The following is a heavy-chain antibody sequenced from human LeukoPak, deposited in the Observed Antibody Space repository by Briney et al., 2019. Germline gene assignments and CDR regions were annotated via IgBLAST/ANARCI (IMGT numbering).Heavy chain of an antibody. D-gene: IGHD3-16*01. CDR2: IYYSGST. V-gene: IGHV4-59*11. CDR3: AGWGGEFDY. Sequence: SETLSLTCTVSGGSISSHYWSWIRQPPGKGLEWIGYIYYSGSTNYNPSLKSRVTISVDTSKNQFSLKLSSVTAADTAVYYCAGWGGEFDYWGQGTLVTVSS. J-gene: IGHJ4*02. CDR1: GGSISSHY.